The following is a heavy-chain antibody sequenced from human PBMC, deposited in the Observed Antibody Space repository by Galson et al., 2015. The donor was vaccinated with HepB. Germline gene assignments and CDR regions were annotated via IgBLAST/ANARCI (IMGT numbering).Heavy chain of an antibody. V-gene: IGHV3-48*02. Sequence: SLRLSCAASGFTFGSYAMNWVRQAPGPGLEWISFVSSSSNAIYYADSVRGRFTISRDNAKNSLHLQMNSLRDEDTAVYFCARDPGISDNYYYFDCWGQGTLVTVSS. D-gene: IGHD1-1*01. J-gene: IGHJ4*02. CDR1: GFTFGSYA. CDR2: VSSSSNAI. CDR3: ARDPGISDNYYYFDC.